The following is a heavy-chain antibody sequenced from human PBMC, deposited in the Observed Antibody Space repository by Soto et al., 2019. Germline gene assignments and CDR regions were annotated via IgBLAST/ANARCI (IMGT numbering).Heavy chain of an antibody. CDR1: GGTFSSYS. D-gene: IGHD2-2*01. CDR2: VIPILGMA. CDR3: ARGGAVVVPGAVDRHNWFAP. J-gene: IGHJ5*02. V-gene: IGHV1-69*02. Sequence: QVQLVQSGAEVKKPGSSVKVSCEASGGTFSSYSFSWVRQAPGQGLEWMGRVIPILGMANYAQKFQGRVTMTADKSTRTVYMGPSSLRSEDTAVYYCARGGAVVVPGAVDRHNWFAPWGQGTLVTVSS.